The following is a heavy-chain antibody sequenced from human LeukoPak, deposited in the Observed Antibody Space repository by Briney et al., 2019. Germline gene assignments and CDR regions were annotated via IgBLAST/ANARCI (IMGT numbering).Heavy chain of an antibody. Sequence: GRSLRLSCAASGFSFSTYAMHWVRQAPGKGLEWVAIIAYDGINKYYGGSVKGRFTISRDNSKNTLFLQINSLRAEDTAVYYCAKDGYGDHTVDYWGQGTLVTVSS. D-gene: IGHD4-17*01. CDR3: AKDGYGDHTVDY. J-gene: IGHJ4*02. CDR2: IAYDGINK. V-gene: IGHV3-30*18. CDR1: GFSFSTYA.